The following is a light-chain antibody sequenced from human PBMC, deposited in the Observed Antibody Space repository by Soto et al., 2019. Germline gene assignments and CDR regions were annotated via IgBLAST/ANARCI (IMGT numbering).Light chain of an antibody. CDR1: QSIGRW. Sequence: DIQMTQSPSTLSASVGDTVTVTCRASQSIGRWLAWYQQKPGKAPKLLIFDASTLENGVPARFSGSRSGPEFTLTISSLQPEDFAVYYCQQYGSSSWTFGQGTKVDIK. CDR2: DAS. V-gene: IGKV1-5*01. J-gene: IGKJ1*01. CDR3: QQYGSSSWT.